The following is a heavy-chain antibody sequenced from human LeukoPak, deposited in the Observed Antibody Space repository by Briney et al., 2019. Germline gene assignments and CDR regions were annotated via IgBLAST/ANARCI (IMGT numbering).Heavy chain of an antibody. V-gene: IGHV4-30-4*01. CDR2: IYYSGST. J-gene: IGHJ2*01. CDR1: GGSISSGDYY. CDR3: ARDFTRYCSSTSCSDWYFDL. D-gene: IGHD2-2*01. Sequence: PSETLSLTCTVSGGSISSGDYYWSWIRQPPGKGLEWIGYIYYSGSTYYNPSLKSRVTISVDTSKNQFSLKLSSVTAADTAVYYCARDFTRYCSSTSCSDWYFDLWGRGTLVTVSS.